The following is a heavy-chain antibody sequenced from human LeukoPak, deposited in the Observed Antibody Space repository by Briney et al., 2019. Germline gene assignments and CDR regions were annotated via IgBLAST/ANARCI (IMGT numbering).Heavy chain of an antibody. CDR1: GYSFTGYY. J-gene: IGHJ5*02. CDR3: ARLLLRGDWFDP. D-gene: IGHD1-26*01. CDR2: INPNSGGT. Sequence: GASVKVSCKASGYSFTGYYMHWVRQAPGQGLEWMGWINPNSGGTNYAQKFQGRVTMTRDTSISTAYMELSRLRSDDTAVYYCARLLLRGDWFDPWGQGTLVTVSS. V-gene: IGHV1-2*02.